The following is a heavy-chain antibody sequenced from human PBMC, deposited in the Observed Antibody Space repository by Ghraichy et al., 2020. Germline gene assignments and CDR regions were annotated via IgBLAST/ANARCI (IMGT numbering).Heavy chain of an antibody. CDR3: AKDHPIGWDHPLYCDS. D-gene: IGHD1-26*01. J-gene: IGHJ4*02. V-gene: IGHV3-23*01. CDR2: ISASGTTT. CDR1: GFTFSDYA. Sequence: GGSLRLSCAASGFTFSDYAMSWVRQTPGKGLEWVSGISASGTTTTYADSVKGRLTVSRDNFRNTLFLQMNSLRAEDTAIYYCAKDHPIGWDHPLYCDSWGQGTRVTVSS.